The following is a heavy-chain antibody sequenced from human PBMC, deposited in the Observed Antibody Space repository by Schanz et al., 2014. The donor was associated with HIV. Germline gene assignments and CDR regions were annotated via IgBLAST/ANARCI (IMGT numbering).Heavy chain of an antibody. CDR3: ARAPYGVDLYFDY. Sequence: VQLVESGGRVVQPGRSLRLSCTASGFTFSSYAIHWVRQAPGKGLEWVAHISSPGSAMSYADSVKGRFTISRDNAKNSLNLQLKSLRAEDTAVYYCARAPYGVDLYFDYWGQGLLVTVSS. CDR2: ISSPGSAM. CDR1: GFTFSSYA. J-gene: IGHJ4*02. V-gene: IGHV3-48*03. D-gene: IGHD4-17*01.